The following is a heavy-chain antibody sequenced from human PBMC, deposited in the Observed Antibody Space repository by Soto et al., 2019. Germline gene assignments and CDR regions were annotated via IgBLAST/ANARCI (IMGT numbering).Heavy chain of an antibody. CDR3: ARHKKQQLVYFDY. Sequence: QVQLVESRGGVVQPGRALRLTCAAAGFTFSNYAMHWVRQAPGKGLEWVAVISYDGSNKYYADSVKGRFTISRDNSKNTLYLQMNSLRAEDTAVYYCARHKKQQLVYFDYCGQGTLVTVSS. V-gene: IGHV3-30-3*01. CDR2: ISYDGSNK. CDR1: GFTFSNYA. D-gene: IGHD6-13*01. J-gene: IGHJ4*02.